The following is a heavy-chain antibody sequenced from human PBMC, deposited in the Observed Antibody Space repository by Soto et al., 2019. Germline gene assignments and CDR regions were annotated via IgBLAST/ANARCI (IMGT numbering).Heavy chain of an antibody. D-gene: IGHD5-18*01. CDR3: ARCPRPPDGYYDY. J-gene: IGHJ4*02. Sequence: SETLSLTCTVSGGSISSYYWSWIRQPPGKGLEWIGYIYYSGSTNYNPSLKSRVTISVDTSKNQFSLKLSSVTAADTAVYYCARCPRPPDGYYDYWGQGTLVTVSS. CDR1: GGSISSYY. CDR2: IYYSGST. V-gene: IGHV4-59*01.